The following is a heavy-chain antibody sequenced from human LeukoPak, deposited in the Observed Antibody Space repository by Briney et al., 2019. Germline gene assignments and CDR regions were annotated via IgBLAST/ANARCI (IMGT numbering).Heavy chain of an antibody. J-gene: IGHJ4*02. CDR3: AKDVRSVSAAGIFDY. D-gene: IGHD6-13*01. V-gene: IGHV3-23*01. CDR2: ISGSGGST. CDR1: GFTFSSYA. Sequence: GGSLRLSCAASGFTFSSYAMSWVRRAPGKGLEWVSAISGSGGSTYYADSVKGRFTISRDNSKNTLYLQMNSLRAEDTAVYYCAKDVRSVSAAGIFDYWGQGTLVTVSS.